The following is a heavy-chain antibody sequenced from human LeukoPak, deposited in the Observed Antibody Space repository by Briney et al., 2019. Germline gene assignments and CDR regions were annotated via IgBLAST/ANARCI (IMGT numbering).Heavy chain of an antibody. CDR1: GFTFSSYS. J-gene: IGHJ4*02. CDR2: ISSSSYI. CDR3: ASPKLGYSYGFFDY. Sequence: GGSLRLSCAASGFTFSSYSMNWVRQAPGKGLEWVSSISSSSYIYYADSVKGRFTISRDNAKNSLYLQMNSLRAEDTAVYYCASPKLGYSYGFFDYWGQGTLVTVSS. D-gene: IGHD5-18*01. V-gene: IGHV3-21*01.